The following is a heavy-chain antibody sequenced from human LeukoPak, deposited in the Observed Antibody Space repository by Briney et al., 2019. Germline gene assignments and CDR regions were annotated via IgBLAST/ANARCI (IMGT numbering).Heavy chain of an antibody. J-gene: IGHJ3*01. CDR3: ARALPGMAVAGNYGFDL. D-gene: IGHD6-19*01. CDR2: ISSSSTYI. Sequence: GGSLRLSCAASGTTFRSYSMNWVRQAPGKGLEWVSCISSSSTYIYYADSVKGRFTISRDNAKNSLYLEMNSLRDDDTAVYYCARALPGMAVAGNYGFDLWGQGTMVTVSS. CDR1: GTTFRSYS. V-gene: IGHV3-21*01.